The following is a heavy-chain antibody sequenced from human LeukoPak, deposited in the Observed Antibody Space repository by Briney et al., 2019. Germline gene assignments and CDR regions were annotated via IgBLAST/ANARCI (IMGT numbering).Heavy chain of an antibody. CDR3: ARHGLVEMALDY. V-gene: IGHV4-38-2*01. CDR2: IYHSGST. J-gene: IGHJ4*02. Sequence: SETLSLTCAVSGYSITSGYYWGWIRQPPGKGLEWIGSIYHSGSTYYNPSLKSRVTISVDTSKNQFSLKLSSVTAADTAVYYCARHGLVEMALDYWGQGTLVTVSS. CDR1: GYSITSGYY. D-gene: IGHD5-24*01.